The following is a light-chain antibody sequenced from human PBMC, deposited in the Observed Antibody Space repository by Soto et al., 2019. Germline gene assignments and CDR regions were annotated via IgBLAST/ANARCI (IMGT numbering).Light chain of an antibody. CDR2: DAS. Sequence: EIVLTQSPATLSLSPGERATLSCRASQSVSSYLSCYQQQHGQAPRLLIYDASNRATGIPARFSGSGSGTDFTPTIISREPEDYAAYYCHQRSSWPSLTFGGGTKVEIK. CDR1: QSVSSY. J-gene: IGKJ4*01. V-gene: IGKV3-11*01. CDR3: HQRSSWPSLT.